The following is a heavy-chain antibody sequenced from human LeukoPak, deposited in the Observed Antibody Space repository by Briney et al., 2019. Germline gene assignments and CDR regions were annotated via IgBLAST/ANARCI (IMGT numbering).Heavy chain of an antibody. D-gene: IGHD3-10*01. V-gene: IGHV3-21*01. CDR1: GFTFSSYS. Sequence: GGSLRLSCVASGFTFSSYSMNWVRRAPGKGLEWVSSISSSSSYIYYADSVKGRFTISRDNAKNSLYLQMNSLRAEDTAVYYCARDYYGSGSYYLLYYFDYWGQGTLVTVSS. J-gene: IGHJ4*02. CDR3: ARDYYGSGSYYLLYYFDY. CDR2: ISSSSSYI.